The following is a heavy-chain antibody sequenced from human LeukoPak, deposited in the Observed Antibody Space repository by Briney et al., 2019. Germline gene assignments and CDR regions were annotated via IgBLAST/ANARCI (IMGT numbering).Heavy chain of an antibody. CDR1: GFTVSSNY. CDR3: ARGQFAFGLFDY. D-gene: IGHD3/OR15-3a*01. Sequence: GSLRLSCAASGFTVSSNYMSWVRQAPGKGLEWVSVIYSGGSTYYADSVKGRFTISRDSSKNTLYLQMNSLRAEDTAVYYCARGQFAFGLFDYWGQGTLVTVSS. CDR2: IYSGGST. J-gene: IGHJ4*02. V-gene: IGHV3-53*01.